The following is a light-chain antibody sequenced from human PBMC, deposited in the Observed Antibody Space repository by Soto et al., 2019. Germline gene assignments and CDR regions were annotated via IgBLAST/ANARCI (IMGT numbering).Light chain of an antibody. CDR2: YAS. V-gene: IGKV1-39*01. J-gene: IGKJ2*01. Sequence: DIQMTQSPSSLSASVGDRITITCRASQSISSYLNWYQQKAGKTPKLLIHYASTLQSGVPSRFSGSGSGTDFTLTISSLLPEDFGTYYCQQSYTTPPYTFGQRTRLEIK. CDR1: QSISSY. CDR3: QQSYTTPPYT.